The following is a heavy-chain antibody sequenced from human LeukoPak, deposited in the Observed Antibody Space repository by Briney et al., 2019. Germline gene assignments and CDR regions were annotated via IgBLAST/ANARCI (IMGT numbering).Heavy chain of an antibody. J-gene: IGHJ6*03. CDR3: ARDPGIAASEEDYYYYMDV. CDR1: GFTFSSYA. D-gene: IGHD6-13*01. V-gene: IGHV3-30*04. Sequence: GGSLRLSCAASGFTFSSYAMHWVRQAPGKGLEWVAVISYDGSNKYYADSVKGRFTISRDNSKNTLYLQMNSLRAEDTAVYYCARDPGIAASEEDYYYYMDVWGKGTTVTVSS. CDR2: ISYDGSNK.